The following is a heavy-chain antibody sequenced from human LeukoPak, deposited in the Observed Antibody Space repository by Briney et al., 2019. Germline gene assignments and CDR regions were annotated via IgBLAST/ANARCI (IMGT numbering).Heavy chain of an antibody. CDR3: ARVLFGGETSGPFDY. CDR2: ISCSGGGT. D-gene: IGHD2-15*01. V-gene: IGHV3-23*01. Sequence: GGSLRLSCAVSGITLSNYGMSWVRQAPGKGLEWVAGISCSGGGTNYADSVKGRFTISRDNPKNTLFLQMNSLRAEDTAVYICARVLFGGETSGPFDYWGQGTLVTVSS. CDR1: GITLSNYG. J-gene: IGHJ4*02.